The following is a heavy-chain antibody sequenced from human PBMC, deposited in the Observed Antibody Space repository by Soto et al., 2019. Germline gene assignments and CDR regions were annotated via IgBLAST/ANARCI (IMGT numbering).Heavy chain of an antibody. D-gene: IGHD5-18*01. CDR3: ARGVPYRYLPGEVMDF. V-gene: IGHV1-69*02. CDR1: GGTFSSYT. CDR2: IIPILGIA. J-gene: IGHJ6*02. Sequence: SVKVSCKASGGTFSSYTISWVRQAPGQGLEWMGRIIPILGIANYAQKFQGRVTITADKSTSTAYMELSSLRSEDTAVYYCARGVPYRYLPGEVMDFRGQGTTVIVSS.